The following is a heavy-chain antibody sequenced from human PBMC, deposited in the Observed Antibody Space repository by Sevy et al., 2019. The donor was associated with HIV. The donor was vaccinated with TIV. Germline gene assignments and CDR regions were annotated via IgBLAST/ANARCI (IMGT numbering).Heavy chain of an antibody. Sequence: GGSLRLSCKASGFTFSTYSMHWVRQAPGKGLEWVSSISRTSTTIYYADSAKGRFTISRDNAKNSLYLQMNSLRDEDTAVYYCAREAYYYDSREENWFDPWGQGTLVTVSS. CDR1: GFTFSTYS. CDR3: AREAYYYDSREENWFDP. V-gene: IGHV3-48*02. CDR2: ISRTSTTI. J-gene: IGHJ5*02. D-gene: IGHD3-22*01.